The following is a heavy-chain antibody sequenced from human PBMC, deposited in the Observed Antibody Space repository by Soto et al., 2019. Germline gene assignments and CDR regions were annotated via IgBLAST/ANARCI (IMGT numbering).Heavy chain of an antibody. Sequence: QVQLVESGGGVVQPGRSLRLSCAASGFTFSRHTMHWVRQAPGKGLEWVAAISDDGSNTYYADSVKGRFTISRDNSKNTLYLQMNSLSSEDTAVHHCAGEVYYDFWSGFNTHAYYFDAWGQGTLVTVSS. CDR3: AGEVYYDFWSGFNTHAYYFDA. J-gene: IGHJ4*02. D-gene: IGHD3-3*01. CDR2: ISDDGSNT. CDR1: GFTFSRHT. V-gene: IGHV3-30-3*01.